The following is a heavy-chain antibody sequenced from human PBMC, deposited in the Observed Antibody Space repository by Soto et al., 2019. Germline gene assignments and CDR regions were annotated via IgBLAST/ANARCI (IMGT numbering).Heavy chain of an antibody. CDR1: GFTVSSNY. CDR3: AREVGGWLDAFDI. J-gene: IGHJ3*02. CDR2: IYSGGRT. D-gene: IGHD6-19*01. Sequence: GGSLRLSCAASGFTVSSNYMSWVRQAPGKGLEWVSVIYSGGRTYYADSVMGRFTISRHNSKNTLYLQMNSLRAEDTAVYYFAREVGGWLDAFDIWGQGTMVTVSS. V-gene: IGHV3-53*04.